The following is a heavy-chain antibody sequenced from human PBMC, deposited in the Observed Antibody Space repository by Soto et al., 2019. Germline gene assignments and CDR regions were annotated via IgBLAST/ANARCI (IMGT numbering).Heavy chain of an antibody. CDR3: AGGVAAVTIVVTAFDI. CDR2: IQYGGCA. CDR1: GDAITSGDYF. Sequence: SETLSLTCGVSGDAITSGDYFWSWIRQPPGKGLAWLGYIQYGGCAFYGPSVKVRVTISLDTSTDQFSLSLNSVTYADTAVYYCAGGVAAVTIVVTAFDIWGQGTMVTVSS. V-gene: IGHV4-31*11. J-gene: IGHJ3*02. D-gene: IGHD6-25*01.